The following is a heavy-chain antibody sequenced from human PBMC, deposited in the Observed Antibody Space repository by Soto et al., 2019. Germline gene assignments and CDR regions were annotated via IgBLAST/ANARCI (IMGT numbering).Heavy chain of an antibody. CDR2: IIPIFGTA. CDR3: ARDLGPGEGFDY. Sequence: SVKVSCKASGGTFSSYAISWVRQAPGQGLEWMGGIIPIFGTANYAQKFQGRVTITAGESTSTAYMELSSLRSEDTAVYYCARDLGPGEGFDYWGQGTLVTVSS. J-gene: IGHJ4*02. CDR1: GGTFSSYA. V-gene: IGHV1-69*13. D-gene: IGHD3-16*01.